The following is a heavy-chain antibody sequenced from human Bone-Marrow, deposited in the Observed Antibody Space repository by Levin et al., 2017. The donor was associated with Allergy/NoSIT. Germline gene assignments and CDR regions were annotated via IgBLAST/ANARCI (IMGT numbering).Heavy chain of an antibody. Sequence: PGGSLRLSCAASGFPFRDYAMTWVRQAPGKGLEWVSAISGRGNRIYYADSVKGRFTISRDNSENTLSLQMNSLRAEDTAVYYCANYYGSGNYDRDYYNYYMDVWGKGTTVTVSS. J-gene: IGHJ6*03. D-gene: IGHD3-10*01. CDR2: ISGRGNRI. CDR1: GFPFRDYA. CDR3: ANYYGSGNYDRDYYNYYMDV. V-gene: IGHV3-23*01.